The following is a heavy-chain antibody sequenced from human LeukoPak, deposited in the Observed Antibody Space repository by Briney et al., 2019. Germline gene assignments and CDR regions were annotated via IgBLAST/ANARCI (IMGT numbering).Heavy chain of an antibody. D-gene: IGHD3-22*01. Sequence: GGSLRLSCTASGFTFNERAMHWVRQRPGKDLEWISGISWDSAERAYVDSVRGRFTISRDNANNSLYLQMTGLRFDDTALYYCAKGHMTVVVSSLDHWGLGTLVTVSS. CDR1: GFTFNERA. J-gene: IGHJ4*02. CDR3: AKGHMTVVVSSLDH. V-gene: IGHV3-9*01. CDR2: ISWDSAER.